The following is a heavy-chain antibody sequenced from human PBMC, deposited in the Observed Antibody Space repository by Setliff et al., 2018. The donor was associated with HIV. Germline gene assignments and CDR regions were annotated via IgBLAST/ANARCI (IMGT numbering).Heavy chain of an antibody. CDR3: ARGTAPRPASVLEFLEWLFPNWFDP. CDR1: GYNFTDYD. Sequence: ASVKVSCKASGYNFTDYDINWVRQATGQGLEWMGWMNPNNGNTGYAEKFRGRVTMTRDTSISTAYMELSSLRSDDTAVYYCARGTAPRPASVLEFLEWLFPNWFDPWGQGTLVTVS. D-gene: IGHD3-3*02. CDR2: MNPNNGNT. V-gene: IGHV1-8*02. J-gene: IGHJ5*02.